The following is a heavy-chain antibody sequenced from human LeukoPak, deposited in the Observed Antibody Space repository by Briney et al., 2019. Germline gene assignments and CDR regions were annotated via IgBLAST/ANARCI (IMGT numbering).Heavy chain of an antibody. CDR2: ISYDGSNK. J-gene: IGHJ4*02. Sequence: PGGSLRLSCAASGFTFSNAWMNWVRQAPGKGLEWVAVISYDGSNKYYADSVKGRFTISRDNSKNTLYLQMNSLRAEDTAVYYCARGPGAMVRGVIIGDFDYWGQGTLVTVSS. CDR3: ARGPGAMVRGVIIGDFDY. V-gene: IGHV3-30-3*01. D-gene: IGHD3-10*01. CDR1: GFTFSNAW.